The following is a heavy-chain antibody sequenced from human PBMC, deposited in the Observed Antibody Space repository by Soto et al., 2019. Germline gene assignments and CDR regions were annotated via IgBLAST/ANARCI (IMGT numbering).Heavy chain of an antibody. J-gene: IGHJ3*02. V-gene: IGHV3-23*01. CDR3: AKGSSGWYDAFDI. CDR1: GVTFSSYA. Sequence: EVQLLESGGGLVQPGGSLRLSFAASGVTFSSYAMSWIRQAPGKGLEWVSAISGSGGSTYYADSVKSRFTISRDNSKNTRYLQMSSLRAEDTAVYYCAKGSSGWYDAFDIWGQGTMVTVSS. D-gene: IGHD6-19*01. CDR2: ISGSGGST.